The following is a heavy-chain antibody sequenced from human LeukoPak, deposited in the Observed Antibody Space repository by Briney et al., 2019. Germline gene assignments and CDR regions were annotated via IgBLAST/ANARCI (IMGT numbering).Heavy chain of an antibody. CDR2: IIPIFGTA. CDR1: GGTFSSYA. D-gene: IGHD2-2*02. CDR3: ARDYLGYCSSTSCYTADY. Sequence: SVKVSCKASGGTFSSYAISWVRQAPGQGLEWMGGIIPIFGTANYAQKFQGRVTITADESTSTAYMELSSLRSEDTAVYYCARDYLGYCSSTSCYTADYWGQGTLVTVSS. J-gene: IGHJ4*02. V-gene: IGHV1-69*01.